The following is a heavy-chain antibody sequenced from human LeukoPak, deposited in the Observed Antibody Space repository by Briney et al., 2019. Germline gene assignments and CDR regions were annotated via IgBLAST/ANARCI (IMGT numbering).Heavy chain of an antibody. CDR3: ARAIAGRPKRGYYYYMDV. CDR2: IIPIFETA. Sequence: ASVKVSCKASGGTFSSYAISWVRQAPGHGLEWMGGIIPIFETANYAQKFQGRVTITADKSTSTAYMELSSLGSEDTAVYYCARAIAGRPKRGYYYYMDVRGKGTTVTVSS. D-gene: IGHD6-6*01. V-gene: IGHV1-69*06. J-gene: IGHJ6*03. CDR1: GGTFSSYA.